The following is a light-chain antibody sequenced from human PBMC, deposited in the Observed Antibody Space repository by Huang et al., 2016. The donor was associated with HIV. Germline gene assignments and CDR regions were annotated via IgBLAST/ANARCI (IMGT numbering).Light chain of an antibody. V-gene: IGKV1-9*01. Sequence: IQLTQSPSSLSASVGDRVTITCRASQGISSYLAWYQQKPGKAPKLLIYAASTLQSGVQSRLSGSGSGTDFTLTISSLQPEDFATYYCQQLNSYPYTFGQGTKLEIK. J-gene: IGKJ2*01. CDR2: AAS. CDR1: QGISSY. CDR3: QQLNSYPYT.